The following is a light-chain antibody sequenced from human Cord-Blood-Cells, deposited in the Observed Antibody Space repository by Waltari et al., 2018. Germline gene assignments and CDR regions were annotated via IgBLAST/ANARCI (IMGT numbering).Light chain of an antibody. CDR1: SSDVGGYNY. Sequence: QSALTQPASVSGSPGQSITISCTGTSSDVGGYNYVSWYQQHPGKAPKLMIYDVSKRPSGVSKRFSDSKSGNTASLTISGLQAEDAADYYCSSYTSSSTLRVFGGGTKLTVL. CDR3: SSYTSSSTLRV. J-gene: IGLJ3*02. CDR2: DVS. V-gene: IGLV2-14*01.